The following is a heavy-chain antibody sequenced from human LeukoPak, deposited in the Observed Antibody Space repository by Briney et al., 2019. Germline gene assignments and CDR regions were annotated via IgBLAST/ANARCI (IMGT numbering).Heavy chain of an antibody. CDR1: GFIFSSYA. J-gene: IGHJ4*02. Sequence: GGSLRLSCAASGFIFSSYAMNWVRQAPGKGPEWISYITNSGSTIYYADSVKGRFTISRDNAKNSLYLQMNSLRAEDTAVYYCAREGPSVTPYYWGQGTLVTVSS. D-gene: IGHD4-17*01. CDR3: AREGPSVTPYY. CDR2: ITNSGSTI. V-gene: IGHV3-48*04.